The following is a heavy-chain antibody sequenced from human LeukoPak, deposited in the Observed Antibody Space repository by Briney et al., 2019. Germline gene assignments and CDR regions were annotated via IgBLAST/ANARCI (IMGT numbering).Heavy chain of an antibody. Sequence: GGTLRLSCAASGFTFSSYAMHWVRQAPGKGLEWVAVIWYEGSNKYCADSVKGRFTISRDHSKNTLYLQMKSLRAEDTAVYYCARELEIAVAGTLGYWGQGTLVTVSS. J-gene: IGHJ4*02. CDR1: GFTFSSYA. CDR2: IWYEGSNK. CDR3: ARELEIAVAGTLGY. D-gene: IGHD6-19*01. V-gene: IGHV3-33*01.